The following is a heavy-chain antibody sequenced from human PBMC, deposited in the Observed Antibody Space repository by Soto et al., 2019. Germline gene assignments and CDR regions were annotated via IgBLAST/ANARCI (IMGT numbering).Heavy chain of an antibody. D-gene: IGHD6-13*01. CDR2: IIPMFGTP. CDR3: ARSAIHGSSWYFWFDP. V-gene: IGHV1-69*01. CDR1: GGTFSRHA. Sequence: QVQLVQSGAEVKMPGYSVKVSCKTSGGTFSRHAINWVRQAPGQGLEWMGGIIPMFGTPNYAQKFKGSVTISADESTSTAYMELSSLRSEDAAVYYCARSAIHGSSWYFWFDPWGQGTLVTVSS. J-gene: IGHJ5*02.